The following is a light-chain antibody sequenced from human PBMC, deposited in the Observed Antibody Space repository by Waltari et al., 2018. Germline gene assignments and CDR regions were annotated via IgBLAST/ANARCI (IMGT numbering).Light chain of an antibody. V-gene: IGKV3-20*01. Sequence: EIVLTQSPGTLCLSPGERATLSCRASQSVSRTLAGYQQKPGQAPRLLIYDASTRATGIPDRFSGSGSVTDFSLTISRLEPEDFAVYYCQKYGTLPATFGQGTKVEIK. CDR2: DAS. CDR1: QSVSRT. CDR3: QKYGTLPAT. J-gene: IGKJ1*01.